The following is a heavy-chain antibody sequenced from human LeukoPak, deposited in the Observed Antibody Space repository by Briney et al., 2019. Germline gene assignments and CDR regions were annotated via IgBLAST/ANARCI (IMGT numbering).Heavy chain of an antibody. J-gene: IGHJ4*02. CDR3: AREGQAALDD. Sequence: GGSLRLSCAASGFTFSGYWMQWVRQAPGGGLVWVSRINSSGGTTSYGDSVKGRFTISRDDAKNTLYLQMNSRRGDDTAVYYGAREGQAALDDWGQGTLVTVSS. V-gene: IGHV3-74*01. CDR1: GFTFSGYW. D-gene: IGHD6-6*01. CDR2: INSSGGTT.